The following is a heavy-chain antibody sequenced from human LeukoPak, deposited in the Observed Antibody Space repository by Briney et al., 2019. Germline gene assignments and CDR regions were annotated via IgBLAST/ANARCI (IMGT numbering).Heavy chain of an antibody. CDR1: GFTFDDYG. J-gene: IGHJ6*02. CDR2: INWNGGST. Sequence: PGGSLRLSCAASGFTFDDYGMSWVRHAPGKGLEWVSGINWNGGSTGYADSVKGRFTISRDNAKNSLYLQMNSLRAEDTALYHCARHLFGVASYYYYGMDVWGQGTTVTVSS. V-gene: IGHV3-20*01. D-gene: IGHD3-3*01. CDR3: ARHLFGVASYYYYGMDV.